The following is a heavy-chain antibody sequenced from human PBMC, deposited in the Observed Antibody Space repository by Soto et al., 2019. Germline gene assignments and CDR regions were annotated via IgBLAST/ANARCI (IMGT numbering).Heavy chain of an antibody. V-gene: IGHV5-51*01. CDR2: IYPYDSET. D-gene: IGHD1-26*01. Sequence: GESLKISCKASGYSFTTYWIGWVRQMPGKGLEWMGIIYPYDSETRYSPSFQGQVTISADKSIGAAYLQWSSLKASDTAMYYCARHLVGATRGNFDYWGQGTLVNVS. J-gene: IGHJ4*02. CDR3: ARHLVGATRGNFDY. CDR1: GYSFTTYW.